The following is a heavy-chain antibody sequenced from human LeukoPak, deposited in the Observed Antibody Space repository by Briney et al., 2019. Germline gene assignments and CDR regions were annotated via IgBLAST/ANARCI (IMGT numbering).Heavy chain of an antibody. Sequence: GGSLRLSCAVSGFPFSSHWMHWVRRAPGKGPVWVSRINTDGSSTNYADSVKGRFTISRDNAKNTVYLQMKSLRAEDTAVYYCARARDLYDSSGYSFDYWGQGTLVTVSS. CDR2: INTDGSST. CDR1: GFPFSSHW. D-gene: IGHD3-22*01. CDR3: ARARDLYDSSGYSFDY. V-gene: IGHV3-74*01. J-gene: IGHJ4*02.